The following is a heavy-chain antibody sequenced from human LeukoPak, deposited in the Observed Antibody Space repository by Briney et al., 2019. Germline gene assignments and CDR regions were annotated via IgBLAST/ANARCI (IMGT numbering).Heavy chain of an antibody. CDR1: GFTFSSYA. Sequence: GGSLRLSCAASGFTFSSYAMSWVRQAPGKGLEWVSAISGSGDSTNYADSVKGRFTISRDNTKNTLYLQMNSLRVEDTAVYYCAKDRRGGGSSYGHFDYWGQGTLVTVSS. V-gene: IGHV3-23*01. CDR3: AKDRRGGGSSYGHFDY. CDR2: ISGSGDST. J-gene: IGHJ4*02. D-gene: IGHD5-18*01.